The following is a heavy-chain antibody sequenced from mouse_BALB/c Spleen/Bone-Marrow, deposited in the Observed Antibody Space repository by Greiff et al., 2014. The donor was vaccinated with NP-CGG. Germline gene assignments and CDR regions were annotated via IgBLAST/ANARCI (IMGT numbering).Heavy chain of an antibody. V-gene: IGHV1-14*01. CDR1: GYTFTSYI. Sequence: LVESGPELVKPGASVKMSCKASGYTFTSYIMHWVKQKPGQGLEWIGYINPYNDDTKYNEKFKGKATLTSDRSSSTAYMELSSLTSEDSAVYYCARSYGSPFDYWGQGTTLTVSS. D-gene: IGHD1-1*01. CDR2: INPYNDDT. J-gene: IGHJ2*01. CDR3: ARSYGSPFDY.